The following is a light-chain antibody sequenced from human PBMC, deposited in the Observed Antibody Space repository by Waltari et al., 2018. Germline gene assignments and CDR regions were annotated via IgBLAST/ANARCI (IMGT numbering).Light chain of an antibody. V-gene: IGLV2-8*01. CDR1: SSDVGGYNY. J-gene: IGLJ2*01. Sequence: QSALTQPPSASGSPGQSGTISCTGTSSDVGGYNYVSWYQQHPGKAPKLLIYEVSKRPSGVPDRFSGSKSGNTASLTVSGLQAEDEADYYCSSYAGRNNLVFGGGTKLTVL. CDR2: EVS. CDR3: SSYAGRNNLV.